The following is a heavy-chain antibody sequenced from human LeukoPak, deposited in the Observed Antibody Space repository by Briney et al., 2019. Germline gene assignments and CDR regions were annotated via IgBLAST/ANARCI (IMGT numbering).Heavy chain of an antibody. CDR2: ISDSGGST. D-gene: IGHD3-3*01. V-gene: IGHV3-23*01. CDR3: AQERIPSYDFWSGYYSGFDY. Sequence: GGSLRLSCAASGFTFSSYAMSWVRQAPGKGLEWVSAISDSGGSTYYADSVKGRFTISRDNSKNTLYLQMNSLRAEDMAVYYCAQERIPSYDFWSGYYSGFDYWRQGTLVTVSS. J-gene: IGHJ4*02. CDR1: GFTFSSYA.